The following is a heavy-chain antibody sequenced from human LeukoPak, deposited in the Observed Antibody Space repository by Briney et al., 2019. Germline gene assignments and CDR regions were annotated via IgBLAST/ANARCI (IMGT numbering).Heavy chain of an antibody. Sequence: ASVKVSCKASGGTFTSYYMHWVRQAPGQGLEWMGIINPSGGSTSYAQKFQGRVTMTRDMSTSTVYMELSSLRSEDTAVYYCARSAKLDDSSGYYSNAFNDYWGQGTLVTVSS. V-gene: IGHV1-46*01. CDR1: GGTFTSYY. CDR2: INPSGGST. CDR3: ARSAKLDDSSGYYSNAFNDY. J-gene: IGHJ4*02. D-gene: IGHD3-22*01.